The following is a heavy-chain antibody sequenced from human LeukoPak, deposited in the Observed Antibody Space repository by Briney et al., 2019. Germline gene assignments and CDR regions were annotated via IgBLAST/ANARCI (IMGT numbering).Heavy chain of an antibody. V-gene: IGHV4-34*01. Sequence: SETLSLTCAVHGGSFSHYYRSWIRQPPGKGLEWIGEIHPSGNTYYNPSFKSRVTISEDTSKSQFSLKLTSITAADTAVYYCARGEDPNKQGYWGQGTLVTVSS. D-gene: IGHD1/OR15-1a*01. CDR2: IHPSGNT. CDR3: ARGEDPNKQGY. CDR1: GGSFSHYY. J-gene: IGHJ4*02.